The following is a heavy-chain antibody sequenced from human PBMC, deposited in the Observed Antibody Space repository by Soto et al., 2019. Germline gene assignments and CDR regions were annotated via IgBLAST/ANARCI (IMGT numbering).Heavy chain of an antibody. J-gene: IGHJ5*02. CDR2: IYSGGST. Sequence: GGSLRLSCAASGLTVSNNYMTWVRQAPGKGLQWVSIIYSGGSTYYADSVRGRFTISRDHSKNTLYLQMNSLRAEDTAVYYCARGYGSFDPWGRGTLVTVSS. CDR3: ARGYGSFDP. D-gene: IGHD3-16*01. CDR1: GLTVSNNY. V-gene: IGHV3-53*01.